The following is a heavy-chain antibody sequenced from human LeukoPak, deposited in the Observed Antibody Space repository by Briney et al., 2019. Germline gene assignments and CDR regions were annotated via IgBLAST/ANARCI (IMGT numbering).Heavy chain of an antibody. CDR3: ARGRDSSGSHDAFDI. V-gene: IGHV4-39*07. CDR1: GGSISSSSYY. D-gene: IGHD3-22*01. Sequence: SETLSLTCTVSGGSISSSSYYWGWIRQPPGKGLEWIGSIYYSGSTYYNPSLKSRVTISVDTSKNQFSLKLSSVTAADTAVYYCARGRDSSGSHDAFDIWGQGTMVIVSS. CDR2: IYYSGST. J-gene: IGHJ3*02.